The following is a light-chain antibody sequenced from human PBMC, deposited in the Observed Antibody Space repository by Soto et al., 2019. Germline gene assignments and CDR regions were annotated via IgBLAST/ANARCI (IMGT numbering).Light chain of an antibody. CDR1: SSDVGNNNY. J-gene: IGLJ1*01. CDR2: DVT. CDR3: SSFTGSSYV. Sequence: HSALTQPAYVSGSPGQSITISCTGTSSDVGNNNYVSWYQQNPGKAPKLIICDVTDRPSGVSNRFSGSKSGNTASLTISGLQADDEADYYCSSFTGSSYVFGTGTKVTVL. V-gene: IGLV2-14*01.